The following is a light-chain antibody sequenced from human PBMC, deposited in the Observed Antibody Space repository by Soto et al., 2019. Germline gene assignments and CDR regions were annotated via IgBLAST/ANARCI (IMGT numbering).Light chain of an antibody. Sequence: DIQLTQSPSSLSASVGERVTIXSRASQSIKSWLAWYQQKPGKAPKLLIYEASSLESGVPSRFGGSGSGTEFALTISSLQPDDFATYYCQQYNTYSWTFGQGTKVDIK. CDR1: QSIKSW. CDR2: EAS. J-gene: IGKJ1*01. V-gene: IGKV1-5*03. CDR3: QQYNTYSWT.